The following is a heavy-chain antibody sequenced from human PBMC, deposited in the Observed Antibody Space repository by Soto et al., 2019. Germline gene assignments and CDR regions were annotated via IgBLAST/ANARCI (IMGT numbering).Heavy chain of an antibody. CDR1: GYTFTSYG. V-gene: IGHV1-18*01. J-gene: IGHJ5*02. Sequence: ASVKVSCKASGYTFTSYGISWVRQAPRQGLEWMGWISAYNGNTDYAQKLQGRVTMTTDTSTRTAYMELRSLGSDDTAVYYCARGGVGYCSGGSCPHNWFDPWGQGTLVTVSS. D-gene: IGHD2-15*01. CDR2: ISAYNGNT. CDR3: ARGGVGYCSGGSCPHNWFDP.